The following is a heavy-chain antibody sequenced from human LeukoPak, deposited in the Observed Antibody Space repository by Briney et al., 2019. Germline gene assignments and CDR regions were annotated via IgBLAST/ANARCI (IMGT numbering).Heavy chain of an antibody. CDR3: ARVFYYGSGSYQFDY. Sequence: GGSLRLSCAASGFTFSNYWMHWVRQAPGKGLVWVSRINSDGINTSYADSVKGRFTISRDNAKNTLNLQMNSLRAEDTAVYYCARVFYYGSGSYQFDYWGQGTLVTVSS. V-gene: IGHV3-74*01. CDR1: GFTFSNYW. J-gene: IGHJ4*02. CDR2: INSDGINT. D-gene: IGHD3-10*01.